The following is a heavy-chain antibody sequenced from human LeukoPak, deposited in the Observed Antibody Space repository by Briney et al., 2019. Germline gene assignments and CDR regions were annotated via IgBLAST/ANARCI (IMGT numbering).Heavy chain of an antibody. J-gene: IGHJ4*02. CDR3: TYAKRH. CDR1: GFTFSSYG. CDR2: ISYDGSNK. D-gene: IGHD4-17*01. Sequence: GSLRLSCAASGFTFSSYGMHWVRQAPGKGLEWVAVISYDGSNKYYADSVKGRFTISRDNSKNTLYLQMNSLRAEDTAVYYCTYAKRHWGQGTLATVSS. V-gene: IGHV3-30*03.